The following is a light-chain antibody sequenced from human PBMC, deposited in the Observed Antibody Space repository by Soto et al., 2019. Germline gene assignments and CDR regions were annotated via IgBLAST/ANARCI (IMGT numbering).Light chain of an antibody. V-gene: IGKV3-11*01. J-gene: IGKJ1*01. CDR1: QGVSRK. CDR3: QQRSNWLGT. CDR2: GAS. Sequence: EIVMTQSPAILSVSPGERATLSCRASQGVSRKLAWYQHKPGQAPRLLISGASTGATGIPARFSGSGSGTDFTLTISSLEPEDFAVYYCQQRSNWLGTFGQGTKVDIK.